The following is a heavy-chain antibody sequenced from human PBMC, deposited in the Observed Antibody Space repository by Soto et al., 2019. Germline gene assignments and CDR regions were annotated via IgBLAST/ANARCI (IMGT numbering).Heavy chain of an antibody. CDR2: MDPHGGGT. V-gene: IGHV1-2*02. Sequence: ASVKVSCKASGYTFTAYYMHWVRQAPGQGLEWMGWMDPHGGGTNYAQNFQGRVTMTRDTAISTAYMELSSLRSDDTAVYYCATGFLEWLLSDSFDYWGQGTLVTVSS. CDR3: ATGFLEWLLSDSFDY. D-gene: IGHD3-3*01. CDR1: GYTFTAYY. J-gene: IGHJ4*02.